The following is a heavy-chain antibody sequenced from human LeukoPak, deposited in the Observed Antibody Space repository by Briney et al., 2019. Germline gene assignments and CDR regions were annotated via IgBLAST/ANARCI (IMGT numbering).Heavy chain of an antibody. CDR3: ARALNYYDSSGSVGY. D-gene: IGHD3-22*01. J-gene: IGHJ4*02. Sequence: ASVKVSCKASGYTFTGYYMHWVRQAPGQGLEWMGRINPNSGGTNYAQKFQARVTMTRDTSISTAYMELSRLRSDDTAVYYCARALNYYDSSGSVGYWGQGTLVTVSS. CDR2: INPNSGGT. CDR1: GYTFTGYY. V-gene: IGHV1-2*02.